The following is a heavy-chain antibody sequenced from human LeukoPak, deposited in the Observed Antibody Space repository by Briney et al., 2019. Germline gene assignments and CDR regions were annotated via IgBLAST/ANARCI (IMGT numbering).Heavy chain of an antibody. J-gene: IGHJ4*02. CDR3: AKGLPNFDY. CDR2: IYSGGSA. Sequence: GGSLRLSCAASGFTVTNTYMSWVRQAPGKGLEWVSVIYSGGSAYYADSVKGRFTISRDNSKNTLYLEMNSLRAEDTAVYYCAKGLPNFDYWGQGTLVTVSS. V-gene: IGHV3-53*01. CDR1: GFTVTNTY.